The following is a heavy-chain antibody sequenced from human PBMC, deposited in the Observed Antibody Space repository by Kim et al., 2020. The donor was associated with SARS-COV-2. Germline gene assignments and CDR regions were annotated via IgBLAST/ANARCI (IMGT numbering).Heavy chain of an antibody. J-gene: IGHJ3*02. Sequence: PSLKSRVTISVDTSKNQFSLKLSSVTAADTAVYYCARAHSGSYFEAFDIWGQGTMVTVSS. D-gene: IGHD1-26*01. V-gene: IGHV4-30-2*05. CDR3: ARAHSGSYFEAFDI.